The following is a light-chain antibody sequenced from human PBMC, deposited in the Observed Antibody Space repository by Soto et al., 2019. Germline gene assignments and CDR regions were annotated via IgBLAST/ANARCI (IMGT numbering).Light chain of an antibody. CDR1: SSNIGNND. CDR2: SND. V-gene: IGLV1-47*02. CDR3: AAWDDMSGYV. J-gene: IGLJ1*01. Sequence: QSALTQPPSASGTPGQRVTISCSGSSSNIGNNDVYWYQQLPGTAPKLLIYSNDQRPSGAPDRFSGSLSGTSASLAISGLRSEDEADYYCAAWDDMSGYVFGTGTKVTVL.